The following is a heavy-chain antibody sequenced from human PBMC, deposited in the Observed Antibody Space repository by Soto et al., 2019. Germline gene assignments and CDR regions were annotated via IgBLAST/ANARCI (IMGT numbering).Heavy chain of an antibody. Sequence: QVQLLQSGAEVKKPGAAVKVSCEGSGYTSTTSYIHWVRQAPGQGLEWMGIINPSGGSTSYAQKFQGRVTMTTDTSTSTVYLEISSLRSEDTAVYYCAREAFGDSVPGYWGQGTLVTVSS. V-gene: IGHV1-46*01. CDR3: AREAFGDSVPGY. J-gene: IGHJ4*02. CDR2: INPSGGST. D-gene: IGHD4-17*01. CDR1: GYTSTTSY.